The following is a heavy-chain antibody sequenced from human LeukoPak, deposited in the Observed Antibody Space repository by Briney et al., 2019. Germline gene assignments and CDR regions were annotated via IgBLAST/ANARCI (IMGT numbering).Heavy chain of an antibody. CDR1: GFSLSGYW. D-gene: IGHD2-8*02. J-gene: IGHJ6*02. Sequence: GGSLRLSCAASGFSLSGYWMHWVRHAPGKGLVWVSRISPEGSGTTYADSVKGRFTISRDNSKNTLYLQMNSLRDEDAAVYRCTRVQAGRSGLMDVWGRGTTVTVSS. V-gene: IGHV3-74*01. CDR2: ISPEGSGT. CDR3: TRVQAGRSGLMDV.